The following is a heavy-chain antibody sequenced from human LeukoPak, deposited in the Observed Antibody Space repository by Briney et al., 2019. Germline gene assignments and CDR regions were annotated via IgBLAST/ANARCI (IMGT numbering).Heavy chain of an antibody. J-gene: IGHJ4*02. CDR1: GYTFTSYG. V-gene: IGHV1-18*01. CDR2: ISAYNGNT. CDR3: LTLIWFGELLRDY. D-gene: IGHD3-10*01. Sequence: ASVKVSCKASGYTFTSYGISWVRQAPGQGLEWMGWISAYNGNTNYAQKFQGRVTITTDESTSTAYMELSSLRSEDTAVYYCLTLIWFGELLRDYWGQGTLVTVSS.